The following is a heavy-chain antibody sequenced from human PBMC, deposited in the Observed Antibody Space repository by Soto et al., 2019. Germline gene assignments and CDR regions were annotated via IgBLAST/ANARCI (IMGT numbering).Heavy chain of an antibody. J-gene: IGHJ6*03. V-gene: IGHV4-34*01. CDR1: GGSFSGYY. CDR3: ARARGYGDYVRYYYYYMDV. CDR2: INHSGST. D-gene: IGHD4-17*01. Sequence: QVQLQQWGAGLLKPSETLSLTCAVYGGSFSGYYWSWIRQPPGKGLEWIGEINHSGSTNYNPSLKGRVTISVDTSKNQFSLKLSSVTAADTAVYYCARARGYGDYVRYYYYYMDVWGKGTTVTVSS.